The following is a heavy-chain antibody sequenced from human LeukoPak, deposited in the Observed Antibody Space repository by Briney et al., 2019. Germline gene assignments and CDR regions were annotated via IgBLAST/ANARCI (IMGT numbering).Heavy chain of an antibody. Sequence: PGGSLRLSCAASGFTFSSHAMSWVRQAPGKGLEWVSYINSSRSYIYYADSVKGRFTISRDNAKNSLYLQMSSLRVEDTAVYYCAREHSGGGNYYDSSGYYRSFDYWGQGTPVTVSS. V-gene: IGHV3-21*01. J-gene: IGHJ4*02. CDR1: GFTFSSHA. CDR2: INSSRSYI. CDR3: AREHSGGGNYYDSSGYYRSFDY. D-gene: IGHD3-22*01.